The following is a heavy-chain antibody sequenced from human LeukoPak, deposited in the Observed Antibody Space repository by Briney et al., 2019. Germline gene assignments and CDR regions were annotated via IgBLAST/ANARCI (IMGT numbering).Heavy chain of an antibody. CDR3: ASAHQPYYYGSGNDY. V-gene: IGHV1-8*01. Sequence: ASVKVSCKASGYTFTSYDINWVRQATGQGLEWMGWMNPNSGNTGYAQKFKGRVTMTRNTSISTAYMELSSLRSEDTAVYYCASAHQPYYYGSGNDYWGQGTLVTVSS. CDR2: MNPNSGNT. J-gene: IGHJ4*02. D-gene: IGHD3-10*01. CDR1: GYTFTSYD.